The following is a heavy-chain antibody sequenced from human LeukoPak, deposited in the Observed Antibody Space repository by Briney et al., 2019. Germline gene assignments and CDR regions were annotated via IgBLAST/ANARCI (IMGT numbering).Heavy chain of an antibody. CDR2: IFYLGST. CDR1: GGSISSGNFY. CDR3: ARKYPDHWFDP. J-gene: IGHJ5*02. D-gene: IGHD6-6*01. Sequence: SETLSLTCTVSGGSISSGNFYWSWIRQPPGKGLEWIGYIFYLGSTYYNLSLKSRVTMSVDTSKNQFSLILRSVTAADTAVYYCARKYPDHWFDPWGQGTLVTVSS. V-gene: IGHV4-30-4*01.